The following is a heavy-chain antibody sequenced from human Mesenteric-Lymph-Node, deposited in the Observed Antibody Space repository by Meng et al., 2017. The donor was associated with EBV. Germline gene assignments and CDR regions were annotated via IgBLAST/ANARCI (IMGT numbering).Heavy chain of an antibody. J-gene: IGHJ5*02. CDR2: IFHSGST. V-gene: IGHV4-39*01. D-gene: IGHD4-17*01. CDR3: ARGLRPGENWFDP. Sequence: QRPGSGPGIVTPSAPLSLPSTVSGGSILTRNFYCGLIRPPPGKGLGWIWSIFHSGSTYYNPSLKSRVTVSVDTSKNQFSLKLNSVTTADTAMYYCARGLRPGENWFDPWGQGALVTVSS. CDR1: GGSILTRNFY.